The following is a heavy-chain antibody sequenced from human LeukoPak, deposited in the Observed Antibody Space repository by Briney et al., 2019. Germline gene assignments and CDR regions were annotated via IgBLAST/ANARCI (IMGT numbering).Heavy chain of an antibody. CDR3: ARDTKRGDFWSGLA. CDR1: GGSISSGDYY. V-gene: IGHV4-30-4*08. Sequence: SQTLSLTCTVSGGSISSGDYYWSWIRQPPGKGLEWIGYIYYSGSTYYNPSLKSRVTISVDTSKNQFSLKLSSVTAADTAVYYCARDTKRGDFWSGLAWGQGTLVTVSS. J-gene: IGHJ5*02. D-gene: IGHD3-3*01. CDR2: IYYSGST.